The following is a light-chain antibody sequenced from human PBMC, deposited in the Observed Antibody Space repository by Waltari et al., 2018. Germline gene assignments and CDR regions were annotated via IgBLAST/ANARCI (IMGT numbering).Light chain of an antibody. CDR3: QQYNNWPPHT. V-gene: IGKV3-15*01. Sequence: EIVMTQSPATLSVSPGERATLSCRASQSVNNKLAWYQQQPGQAPRLLIYGASTRDTGIPARFSGSGSGTEFTLTISSLQSEDVAVYYCQQYNNWPPHTFGGGTKVEIK. CDR1: QSVNNK. CDR2: GAS. J-gene: IGKJ4*01.